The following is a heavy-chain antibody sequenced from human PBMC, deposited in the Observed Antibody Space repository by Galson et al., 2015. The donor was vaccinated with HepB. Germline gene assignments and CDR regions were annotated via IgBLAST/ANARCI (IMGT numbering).Heavy chain of an antibody. J-gene: IGHJ6*02. V-gene: IGHV1-3*01. Sequence: SVKVSCKASGYTFTDYALHWVRQAPGQGLEWMGWIDAGNRNTRYSQNFQGRLTITSDKSTSTAYMELSSLRSEDTAVYYCAGGSPLRYFDWLLYGYYYYYGMDVWGQGTTVTVSS. CDR1: GYTFTDYA. CDR3: AGGSPLRYFDWLLYGYYYYYGMDV. D-gene: IGHD3-9*01. CDR2: IDAGNRNT.